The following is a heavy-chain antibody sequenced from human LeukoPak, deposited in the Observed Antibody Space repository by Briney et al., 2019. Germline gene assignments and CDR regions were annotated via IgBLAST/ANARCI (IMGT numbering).Heavy chain of an antibody. V-gene: IGHV4-4*07. CDR1: GDSISGYY. D-gene: IGHD3-9*01. CDR2: IYTSGST. CDR3: ARGHQRHFDWLAYFDY. Sequence: SETLSLTCTVSGDSISGYYWNCIRQSAGKGLEWIGRIYTSGSTNYNPSLKSRVTMSVDTSKNQFSLKLSSVTAADTAVYYCARGHQRHFDWLAYFDYWGQGTLVTVSS. J-gene: IGHJ4*02.